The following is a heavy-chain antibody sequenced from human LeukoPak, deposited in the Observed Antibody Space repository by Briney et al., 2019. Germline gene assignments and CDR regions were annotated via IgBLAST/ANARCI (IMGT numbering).Heavy chain of an antibody. CDR2: IRYDGSNK. V-gene: IGHV3-30*02. Sequence: GGSLRLSCAASGFTFSSYGMHWVRQAPGKGLEWVAFIRYDGSNKYYADSVKGRFTISRDNSKNTLYLQMNSLRAEDTAVYYCAKDKVAITAGRVDVWGNGTTVTVSS. CDR3: AKDKVAITAGRVDV. D-gene: IGHD1-20*01. CDR1: GFTFSSYG. J-gene: IGHJ6*04.